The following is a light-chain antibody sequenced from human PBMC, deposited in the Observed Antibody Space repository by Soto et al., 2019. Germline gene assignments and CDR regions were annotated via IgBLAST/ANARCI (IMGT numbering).Light chain of an antibody. CDR2: GAS. V-gene: IGKV3-20*01. Sequence: EVVLAQSPGTLSLSPGERATLSCRASQSVSSSYLAWYQQKPGQAPRLLIYGASSRATGIPDRFSGSGSGTEFTLTISSLQPEDFATYYCLQHNIAWTFGQGTKVDI. CDR3: LQHNIAWT. J-gene: IGKJ1*01. CDR1: QSVSSSY.